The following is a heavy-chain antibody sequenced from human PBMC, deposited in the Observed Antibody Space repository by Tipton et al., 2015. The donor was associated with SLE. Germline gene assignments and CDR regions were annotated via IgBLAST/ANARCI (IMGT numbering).Heavy chain of an antibody. D-gene: IGHD3-22*01. V-gene: IGHV4-59*01. CDR2: IYYSGST. CDR1: RGSFTDYY. Sequence: TLSLTCAVSRGSFTDYYWSWIRQPPGKGLEWIGYIYYSGSTNYSPSLKSRVTISVDTSKNQFSLKLTSVTAADTAVYYCARAPRRYDSSGYYFLLGPPPDYFDYWGQGTLVTVSS. J-gene: IGHJ4*02. CDR3: ARAPRRYDSSGYYFLLGPPPDYFDY.